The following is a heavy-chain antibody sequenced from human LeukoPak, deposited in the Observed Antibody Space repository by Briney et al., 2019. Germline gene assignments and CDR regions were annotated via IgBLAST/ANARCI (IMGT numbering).Heavy chain of an antibody. CDR3: ARGAGGYDSLRLYFDY. J-gene: IGHJ4*02. CDR2: IKQDGSEK. Sequence: GGSLRLSCAASGFTFSSYWMSWVRQAPGKGLEWVANIKQDGSEKYYVDSVKGRFTISRDNAKNSLYLQMNSLRAEDTAVYYCARGAGGYDSLRLYFDYWGQGTLVTVSS. D-gene: IGHD5-12*01. V-gene: IGHV3-7*01. CDR1: GFTFSSYW.